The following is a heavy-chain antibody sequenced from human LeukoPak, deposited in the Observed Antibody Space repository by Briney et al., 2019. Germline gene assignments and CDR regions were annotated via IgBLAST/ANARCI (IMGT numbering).Heavy chain of an antibody. Sequence: PGESLKISCRGSGYSFTNYWIGWVRQMPGKGLEWMGIISPGDSDTRYSPSFQGQVTISADKSISTAYLQWSSLQASDTAMYYCARHFTSISSWTDYWGQGTLVTVSS. J-gene: IGHJ4*02. CDR1: GYSFTNYW. V-gene: IGHV5-51*01. CDR3: ARHFTSISSWTDY. CDR2: ISPGDSDT. D-gene: IGHD6-13*01.